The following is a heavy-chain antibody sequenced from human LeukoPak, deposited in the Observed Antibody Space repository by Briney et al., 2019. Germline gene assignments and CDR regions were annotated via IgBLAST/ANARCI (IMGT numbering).Heavy chain of an antibody. CDR3: ARHQISRDYYGSGSYYNGDY. CDR2: IYYSGST. J-gene: IGHJ4*02. D-gene: IGHD3-10*01. V-gene: IGHV4-30-2*05. CDR1: GGSITTGGYS. Sequence: PSETLSLTCEVSGGSITTGGYSWSWIRQPPGKGLEWIGYIYYSGSTYYNPYLKSRVTISVDTSKNQFSLKLSSVTAAETAVYYCARHQISRDYYGSGSYYNGDYWGQGTLVTVSS.